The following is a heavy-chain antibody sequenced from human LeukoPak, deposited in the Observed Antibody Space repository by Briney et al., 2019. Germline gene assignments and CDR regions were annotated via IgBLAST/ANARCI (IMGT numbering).Heavy chain of an antibody. J-gene: IGHJ4*02. CDR3: ARDDGSATMGFDS. CDR1: GSTFSMFA. CDR2: VIPILGTT. Sequence: SVKVSFTASGSTFSMFAISWVRQAPGQGLQWMGGVIPILGTTNYAQRFQDRVSITTDDSTSTSYMEFRSLRSVDTAVYYCARDDGSATMGFDSWGQGTLVTVSS. V-gene: IGHV1-69*05. D-gene: IGHD1-26*01.